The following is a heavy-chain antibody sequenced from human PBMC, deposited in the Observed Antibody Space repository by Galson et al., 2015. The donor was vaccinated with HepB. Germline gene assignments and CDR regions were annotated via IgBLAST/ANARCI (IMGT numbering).Heavy chain of an antibody. D-gene: IGHD2-21*02. Sequence: SVKVSCKASGGTFSNFAISWVRQAPGQGLEWMGQIIPIFGIANYPQKFRGTVTIIADESTSTAYMELSSLRSEDTAVYYCARGVMTPVVNAFDIWGQGTMVTVSS. CDR1: GGTFSNFA. CDR2: IIPIFGIA. J-gene: IGHJ3*02. V-gene: IGHV1-69*13. CDR3: ARGVMTPVVNAFDI.